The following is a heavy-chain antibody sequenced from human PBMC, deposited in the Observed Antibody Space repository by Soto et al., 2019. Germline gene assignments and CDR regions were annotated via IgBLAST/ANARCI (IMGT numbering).Heavy chain of an antibody. J-gene: IGHJ6*02. CDR1: GYTFTRYY. D-gene: IGHD2-8*02. CDR2: INLSGSST. Sequence: SSVKVSCKASGYTFTRYYMHWVRQAPGQGLEWMGVINLSGSSTTYAQKFQGRVTMTRDTSTSTVYMEMSSLTSEDTAIYYCAREGPTGDYYGMDVWGQGTTVTVSS. CDR3: AREGPTGDYYGMDV. V-gene: IGHV1-46*01.